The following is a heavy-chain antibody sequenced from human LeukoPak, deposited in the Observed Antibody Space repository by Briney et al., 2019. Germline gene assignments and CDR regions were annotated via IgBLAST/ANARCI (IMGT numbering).Heavy chain of an antibody. V-gene: IGHV1-2*06. CDR3: ARVGPPDASGMDV. CDR2: INPNSGGT. CDR1: GYTFTGYY. J-gene: IGHJ6*02. Sequence: ASVKVSCKASGYTFTGYYMHWVRQAPGQGLEWMGRINPNSGGTNYAQKFQGRVTMTRDTSISTAYVELSSLRSDDTAVYYCARVGPPDASGMDVWGQGTTVTVSS. D-gene: IGHD2-2*01.